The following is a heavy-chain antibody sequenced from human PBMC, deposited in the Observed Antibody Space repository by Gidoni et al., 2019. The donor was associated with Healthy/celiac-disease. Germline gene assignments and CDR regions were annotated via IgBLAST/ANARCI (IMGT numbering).Heavy chain of an antibody. D-gene: IGHD5-12*01. CDR2: ISMSSIYI. CDR3: ARDSGYDSRYFDY. CDR1: GFTFSSYS. Sequence: EVQLVESGGGLVKPGGSLRLSCAASGFTFSSYSMNWVRQAPGKGLEWVSSISMSSIYIYYADSVKGRFTISRDNAKNSLYLQMNSLRAEDTAVYYCARDSGYDSRYFDYWGQGTLVTVS. J-gene: IGHJ4*02. V-gene: IGHV3-21*01.